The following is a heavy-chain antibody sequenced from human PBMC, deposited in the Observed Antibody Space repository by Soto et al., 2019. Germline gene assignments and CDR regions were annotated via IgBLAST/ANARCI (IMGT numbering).Heavy chain of an antibody. J-gene: IGHJ6*02. V-gene: IGHV4-34*01. CDR3: AGSSFLRSGDFFPVLDV. CDR1: GGSFSGYY. CDR2: VNHGGTS. Sequence: SETLSLTCAVHGGSFSGYYWDWIRRPPGKGLEWIGEVNHGGTSNYNPSLKSRAIISVDTSKNQFSLKLTSVTAEDTALYFCAGSSFLRSGDFFPVLDVGGQGTTVPVSS. D-gene: IGHD3-3*01.